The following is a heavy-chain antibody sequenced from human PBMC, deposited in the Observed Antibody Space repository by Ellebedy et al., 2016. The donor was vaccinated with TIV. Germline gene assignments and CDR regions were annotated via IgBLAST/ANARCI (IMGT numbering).Heavy chain of an antibody. CDR2: VYYTGST. D-gene: IGHD5-18*01. J-gene: IGHJ4*02. Sequence: MPSETLSLTCTVSGASITSYYWSWIRQPPGKALEWIGYVYYTGSTDFNPSLKSRVTTSIDTSKKQFSLKLSSVTANDTAVYYCERDKVSYSVFDSWGQGILVSVSS. CDR3: ERDKVSYSVFDS. CDR1: GASITSYY. V-gene: IGHV4-59*01.